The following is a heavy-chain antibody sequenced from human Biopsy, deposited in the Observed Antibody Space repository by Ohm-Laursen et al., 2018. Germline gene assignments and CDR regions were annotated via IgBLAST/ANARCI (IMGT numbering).Heavy chain of an antibody. CDR3: AKQEGVAYGDIDY. J-gene: IGHJ4*02. Sequence: SLRLSCAASGFTFSNYNMNWVRQAPGKGLEWVALISYDGSYKNYGDSVKGRFTISRDNSKNTLYLQMNSLRPEDTAVYYCAKQEGVAYGDIDYWGQGTLVTVSS. D-gene: IGHD3-10*01. CDR1: GFTFSNYN. V-gene: IGHV3-30*18. CDR2: ISYDGSYK.